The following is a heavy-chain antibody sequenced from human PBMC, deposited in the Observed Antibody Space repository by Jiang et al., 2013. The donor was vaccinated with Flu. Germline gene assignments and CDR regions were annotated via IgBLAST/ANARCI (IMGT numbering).Heavy chain of an antibody. D-gene: IGHD6-13*01. Sequence: LEWMGRIDPSDSYTNYSPSFQGHVTISADKSISTAYLQWSSLKASDTAMYYCARSLSSGSSWYDYWGQGTLVTVSS. CDR3: ARSLSSGSSWYDY. J-gene: IGHJ4*02. CDR2: IDPSDSYT. V-gene: IGHV5-10-1*01.